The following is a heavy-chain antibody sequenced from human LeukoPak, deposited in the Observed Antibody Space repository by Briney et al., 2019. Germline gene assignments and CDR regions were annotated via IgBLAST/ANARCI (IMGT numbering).Heavy chain of an antibody. D-gene: IGHD1-26*01. J-gene: IGHJ4*02. CDR1: GGSISSSNW. Sequence: SGTLSLTCAVSGGSISSSNWWTWVRQPPGKGLEWIGEIYHSGSTNYNPSLKSRVTISVDKSKNQFSLKLSSVTAADTAVYYCAGDGGGIVGATRFDYWGQGTLVTVSS. CDR2: IYHSGST. V-gene: IGHV4-4*02. CDR3: AGDGGGIVGATRFDY.